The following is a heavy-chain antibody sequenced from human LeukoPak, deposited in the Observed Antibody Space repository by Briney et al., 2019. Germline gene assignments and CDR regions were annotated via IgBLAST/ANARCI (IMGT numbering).Heavy chain of an antibody. CDR1: GYTFTSYG. CDR2: IIPIFGTA. J-gene: IGHJ5*02. V-gene: IGHV1-69*13. CDR3: ARDGDSGYDYTS. D-gene: IGHD5-12*01. Sequence: ASVKVSCKASGYTFTSYGVSWVRQAPGQGLEWMGGIIPIFGTANYAQKFQGRVTITADESTSTAYMELSSLRSEDTAVYYCARDGDSGYDYTSWGQGTLVTVSS.